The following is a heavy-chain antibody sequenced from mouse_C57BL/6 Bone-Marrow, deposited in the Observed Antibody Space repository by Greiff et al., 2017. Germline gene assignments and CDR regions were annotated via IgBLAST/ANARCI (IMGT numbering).Heavy chain of an antibody. V-gene: IGHV1-15*01. D-gene: IGHD2-10*02. CDR1: GYTFTDYE. CDR2: IDPETGGT. J-gene: IGHJ1*03. CDR3: TRVLDWYFDV. Sequence: VQLQQPGAELVRPGASVTLSCKASGYTFTDYEMHWVKQTPVHGLEWIGAIDPETGGTAYNQKFKGKAILTADKSSSTAYMVLRSLTSEDSAVXYCTRVLDWYFDVWGTGTTVTVSS.